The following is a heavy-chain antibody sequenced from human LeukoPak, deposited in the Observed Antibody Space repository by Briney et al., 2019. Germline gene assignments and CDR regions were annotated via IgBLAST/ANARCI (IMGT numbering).Heavy chain of an antibody. V-gene: IGHV1-2*02. CDR2: IKPNSGGT. J-gene: IGHJ6*02. CDR3: ARDKPPYYDYVWGSYRYTNYYYGMDD. Sequence: ASVKVSCKASGYTFTGYYMHWVRQAPGQGLEWMGWIKPNSGGTNYAQKFQGRVTMTRDTSINTAYMELSRLRSDDTAVYYCARDKPPYYDYVWGSYRYTNYYYGMDDWGQGTTVTVSS. D-gene: IGHD3-16*02. CDR1: GYTFTGYY.